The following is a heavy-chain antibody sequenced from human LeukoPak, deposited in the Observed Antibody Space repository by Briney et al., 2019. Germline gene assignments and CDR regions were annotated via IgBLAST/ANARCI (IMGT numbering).Heavy chain of an antibody. CDR1: GGSISSGSYY. V-gene: IGHV4-61*02. CDR2: IYTSGST. CDR3: ARGGGGDYEEYFQH. J-gene: IGHJ1*01. D-gene: IGHD4-17*01. Sequence: SQTLSLTCTVSGGSISSGSYYWSWIRQPAGKGLEWIVRIYTSGSTNYNPSLKSRVTISVDTSKNQFSLKLSSVTAADTAVYYCARGGGGDYEEYFQHWGQGTLVTVSS.